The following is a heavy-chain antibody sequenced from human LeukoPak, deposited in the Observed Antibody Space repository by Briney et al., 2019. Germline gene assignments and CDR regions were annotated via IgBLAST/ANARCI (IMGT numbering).Heavy chain of an antibody. D-gene: IGHD4-17*01. CDR3: ARDYNRNDFYGDYRYLQH. J-gene: IGHJ1*01. CDR2: IYHSGST. Sequence: SETLSLTCTVSGYSISSGYYWGWIRQSPGKGLEWIGSIYHSGSTYYNPSLKSRVTISVDTSKNQFSLKLSSVTAADAAVYYCARDYNRNDFYGDYRYLQHWGQGTLVTVSS. CDR1: GYSISSGYY. V-gene: IGHV4-38-2*02.